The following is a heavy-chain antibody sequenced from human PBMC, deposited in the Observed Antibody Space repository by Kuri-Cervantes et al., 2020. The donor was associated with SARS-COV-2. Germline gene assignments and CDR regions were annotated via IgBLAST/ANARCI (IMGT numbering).Heavy chain of an antibody. CDR1: GGSISSSSYY. D-gene: IGHD5-18*01. CDR2: IYYSGST. CDR3: ARHEGWFPLWLPFDY. Sequence: SETLSLTCTASGGSISSSSYYWGWIRQPPGKGLEWIGSIYYSGSTYYNPSLKSRVTISVDTSKNQFSLKLSSVTAADTAVYYCARHEGWFPLWLPFDYWGQGTLVTVSS. J-gene: IGHJ4*02. V-gene: IGHV4-39*01.